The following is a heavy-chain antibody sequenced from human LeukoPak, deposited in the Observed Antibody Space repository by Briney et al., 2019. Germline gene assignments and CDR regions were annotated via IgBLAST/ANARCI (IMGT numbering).Heavy chain of an antibody. CDR2: MNPNSGNT. V-gene: IGHV1-8*01. J-gene: IGHJ4*02. CDR3: AILEGGSSGWYVFDY. D-gene: IGHD6-19*01. Sequence: ASVKVSCKASGYTFTSYDINWVRQATGQGLEWMGWMNPNSGNTGYAQKFQGRVTMTRNTSISTAYMELSSLRSDDTAVYYCAILEGGSSGWYVFDYWGQGTPVTVSS. CDR1: GYTFTSYD.